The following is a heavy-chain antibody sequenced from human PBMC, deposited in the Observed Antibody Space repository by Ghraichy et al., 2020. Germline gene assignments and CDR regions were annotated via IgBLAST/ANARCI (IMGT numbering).Heavy chain of an antibody. CDR2: IYYTGST. J-gene: IGHJ4*02. CDR3: ARSYGSYVD. D-gene: IGHD3-10*01. V-gene: IGHV4-39*01. Sequence: SETLSLTCTVSGGSISSTDYYCNWIRQSPGKGLEWIGGIYYTGSTYYNPSLKSRVTLSVDTSKHQFSLNLGSVTAADTAVDYCARSYGSYVDWGQGTQV. CDR1: GGSISSTDYY.